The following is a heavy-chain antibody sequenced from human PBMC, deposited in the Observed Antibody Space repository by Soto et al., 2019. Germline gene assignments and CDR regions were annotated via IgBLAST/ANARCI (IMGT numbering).Heavy chain of an antibody. D-gene: IGHD3-10*01. Sequence: SETLSLTCTVSGGSISSYYWSWIRQPPGKGLEWIGYIYYSGSTNYNPSIKSRVTISVDTSKNQFSLKLSSVTAADTAVYYCARGKFYYGSGGGLGGYYYYYMDVWGKGTTVTVSS. J-gene: IGHJ6*03. CDR3: ARGKFYYGSGGGLGGYYYYYMDV. CDR1: GGSISSYY. V-gene: IGHV4-59*01. CDR2: IYYSGST.